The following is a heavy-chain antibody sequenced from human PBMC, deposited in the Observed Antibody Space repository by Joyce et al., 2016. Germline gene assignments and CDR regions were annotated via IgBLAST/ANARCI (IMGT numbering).Heavy chain of an antibody. CDR2: IDYSWST. J-gene: IGHJ4*02. CDR1: GGSITGFY. D-gene: IGHD3-22*01. CDR3: AREIDYYDSSGYYPGHFFDY. V-gene: IGHV4-59*01. Sequence: QVQLQESGPGLVKPSETLSLTCTVSGGSITGFYWSWIRQPPGKGLEWIGYIDYSWSTNYNPSLKSRVTISEDTSKNQFSLKLTSVTAADTAVYFCAREIDYYDSSGYYPGHFFDYWGQGNLVTVSS.